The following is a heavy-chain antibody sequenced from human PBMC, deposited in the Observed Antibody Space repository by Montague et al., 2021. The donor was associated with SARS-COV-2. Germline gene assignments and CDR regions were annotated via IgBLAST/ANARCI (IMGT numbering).Heavy chain of an antibody. CDR1: GGSITSGGYY. CDR2: LYYNGMT. CDR3: VSSLPGNQFQFDY. Sequence: TRSLTCSVSGGSITSGGYYWTWIRQRPGGDLEWLGYLYYNGMTHYSPSLKSRASFSPDTSKNQFSLKLTSATATDSALYFCVSSLPGNQFQFDYWGQGALVTVSS. J-gene: IGHJ4*02. D-gene: IGHD1-14*01. V-gene: IGHV4-31*03.